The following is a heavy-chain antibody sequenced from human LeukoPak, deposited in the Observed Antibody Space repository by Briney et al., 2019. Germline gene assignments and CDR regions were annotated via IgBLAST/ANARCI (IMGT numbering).Heavy chain of an antibody. J-gene: IGHJ5*02. CDR2: IYYSGST. CDR3: ARIYCSGGTCYSGVGWFDP. CDR1: GGSITSSTYY. Sequence: SETLSLTCTVSGGSITSSTYYWGWIRQPPGKGLEWIGSIYYSGSTYYTPSLKSRVTISVDTSKNQFSLKLSSVTAADTAVYYCARIYCSGGTCYSGVGWFDPWGQGTLVTVPS. V-gene: IGHV4-39*01. D-gene: IGHD2-15*01.